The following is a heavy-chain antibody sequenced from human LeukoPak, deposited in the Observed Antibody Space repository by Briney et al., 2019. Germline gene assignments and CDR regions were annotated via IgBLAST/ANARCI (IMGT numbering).Heavy chain of an antibody. CDR1: GGSISSGGYS. V-gene: IGHV4-30-2*01. CDR3: AGLTYYYDSSGYRRGYWFDP. CDR2: IYHSGST. J-gene: IGHJ5*02. Sequence: SQTLSLTCAVSGGSISSGGYSWSWIRQPPGKGLEWIGYIYHSGSTYYNPSLKSRVTISVDRSKNQFSPKLSSVTAADTAVYYCAGLTYYYDSSGYRRGYWFDPWGQGTLVTVSS. D-gene: IGHD3-22*01.